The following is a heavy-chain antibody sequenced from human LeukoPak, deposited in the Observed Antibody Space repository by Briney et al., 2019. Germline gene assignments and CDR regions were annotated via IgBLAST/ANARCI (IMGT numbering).Heavy chain of an antibody. D-gene: IGHD3/OR15-3a*01. Sequence: GGSLRLSCAASGFTFSNAWMSCVRQAPGKGLECVGRIKSKTDVGTTDHAAPVKGRFTISRDESKNTLYQQMNSLKTEDTAVYYCSTGLADYWGQGTLVTVSS. V-gene: IGHV3-15*01. CDR1: GFTFSNAW. CDR2: IKSKTDVGTT. J-gene: IGHJ4*02. CDR3: STGLADY.